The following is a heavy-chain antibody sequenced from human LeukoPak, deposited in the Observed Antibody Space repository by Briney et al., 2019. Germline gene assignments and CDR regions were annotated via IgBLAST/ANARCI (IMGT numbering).Heavy chain of an antibody. CDR2: IYSSGGT. CDR1: GGSISSGSYY. CDR3: ARGPYYYGGSAFDI. D-gene: IGHD3-10*01. V-gene: IGHV4-61*02. Sequence: PSETLSLTCTVSGGSISSGSYYWSWIRQPAGKGLEWIGRIYSSGGTNDNPSLKSRVTISVHTSRNQFSLKLSSVTAADTAVYYCARGPYYYGGSAFDIWGQGTMVTVSS. J-gene: IGHJ3*02.